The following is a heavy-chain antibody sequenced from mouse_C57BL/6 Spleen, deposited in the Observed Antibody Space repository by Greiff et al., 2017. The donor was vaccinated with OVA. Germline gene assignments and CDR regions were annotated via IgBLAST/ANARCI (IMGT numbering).Heavy chain of an antibody. D-gene: IGHD2-3*01. CDR1: GFTFTSYW. Sequence: QVQLQQPGAELVMPGASVKLSCKASGFTFTSYWMHWVKQRPGQGLEWIGRIDPYDSYTNYNQKFKGKSPLPVDKSSNTAYMQLSSLTSEDSAVYYCASSRVYDGYYGLAYWGQGTLVTVSA. V-gene: IGHV1-69*01. J-gene: IGHJ3*01. CDR3: ASSRVYDGYYGLAY. CDR2: IDPYDSYT.